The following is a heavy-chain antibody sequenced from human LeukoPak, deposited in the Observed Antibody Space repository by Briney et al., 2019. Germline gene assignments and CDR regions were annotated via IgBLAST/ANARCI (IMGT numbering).Heavy chain of an antibody. Sequence: SETLSLTCTVSGGSISSSSYYWGWIRQPPGKGLEWIGSIYYSGSAYYNPSLRSRVTISVNTSKNQFSLMLSSVSAADTAVYYCAPGSWYNWFDPWGQVTLVTVSS. J-gene: IGHJ5*02. CDR1: GGSISSSSYY. CDR3: APGSWYNWFDP. CDR2: IYYSGSA. V-gene: IGHV4-39*01. D-gene: IGHD6-13*01.